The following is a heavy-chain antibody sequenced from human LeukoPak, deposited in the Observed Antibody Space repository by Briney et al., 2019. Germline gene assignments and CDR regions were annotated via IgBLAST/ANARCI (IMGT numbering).Heavy chain of an antibody. D-gene: IGHD1-26*01. CDR2: INPNSGGT. Sequence: ASVKVSCKASGYTFTGYYMHWVRQAPGQGLEWMGWINPNSGGTNYAQKFQGRVTMTRDTSISTAYMELSRLRSDDTAVYYCARVLGQDSGSYPPLDYFDYGGQGTLVTVSS. J-gene: IGHJ4*02. CDR3: ARVLGQDSGSYPPLDYFDY. CDR1: GYTFTGYY. V-gene: IGHV1-2*02.